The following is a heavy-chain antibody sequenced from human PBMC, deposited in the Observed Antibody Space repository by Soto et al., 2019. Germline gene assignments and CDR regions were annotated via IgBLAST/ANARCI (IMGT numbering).Heavy chain of an antibody. CDR1: GFTFTTAA. Sequence: SVKCYVKASGFTFTTAAIQWVRQARGQRLDWIGWLVVGSGHTNYAKNLQERVTITRDMSTGTAYMEVSSLRSEDTAVYYCAADNPSGVAIKYSRGMDFWA. CDR3: AADNPSGVAIKYSRGMDF. CDR2: LVVGSGHT. V-gene: IGHV1-58*02. J-gene: IGHJ6*04. D-gene: IGHD3-22*01.